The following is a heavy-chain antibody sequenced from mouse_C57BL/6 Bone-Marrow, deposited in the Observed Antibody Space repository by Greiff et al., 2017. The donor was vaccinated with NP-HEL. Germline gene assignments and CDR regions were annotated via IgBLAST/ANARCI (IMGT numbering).Heavy chain of an antibody. Sequence: QVTLKVSGPGILQSSQTLSLTCSFSGFSLSTSGMGVSWLRQPSGKGLEWLAHIYWGDDKRYNPSLKSRLTISKDTSRNQVFLKITSADTADTATYYCARSLYYYGSSYDAMDDWGQGTSVTVSS. V-gene: IGHV8-12*01. CDR1: GFSLSTSGMG. CDR3: ARSLYYYGSSYDAMDD. D-gene: IGHD1-1*01. J-gene: IGHJ4*01. CDR2: IYWGDDK.